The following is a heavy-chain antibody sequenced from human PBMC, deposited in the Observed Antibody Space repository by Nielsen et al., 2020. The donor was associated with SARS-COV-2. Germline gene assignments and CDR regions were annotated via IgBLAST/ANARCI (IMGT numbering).Heavy chain of an antibody. D-gene: IGHD3-3*01. CDR3: AKDQTPTIFGVVITDAYYFDY. J-gene: IGHJ4*02. CDR1: GFTFSSYA. CDR2: ISGSGGST. Sequence: GESLKISCAASGFTFSSYAMSWVRQAPGKGLEWVSAISGSGGSTYYADSVKGRFTISRDNSKNTLYLQMNSLRAEDTAVYYCAKDQTPTIFGVVITDAYYFDYWGQGTLVTVSS. V-gene: IGHV3-23*01.